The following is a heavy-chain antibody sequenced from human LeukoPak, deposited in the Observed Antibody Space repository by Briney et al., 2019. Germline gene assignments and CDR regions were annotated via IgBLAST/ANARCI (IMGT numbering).Heavy chain of an antibody. J-gene: IGHJ4*02. CDR1: GGSFSGYY. D-gene: IGHD6-19*01. V-gene: IGHV4-34*01. Sequence: SETLSLTCAVYGGSFSGYYWSWIRQPPGKGLEWIGEINHSGSTNYNPSLKSRVTISVDTSKNQFSLKLSSVTAADTAVYYCASIELLNSSGWYGKDYWGQGTLVTVSS. CDR3: ASIELLNSSGWYGKDY. CDR2: INHSGST.